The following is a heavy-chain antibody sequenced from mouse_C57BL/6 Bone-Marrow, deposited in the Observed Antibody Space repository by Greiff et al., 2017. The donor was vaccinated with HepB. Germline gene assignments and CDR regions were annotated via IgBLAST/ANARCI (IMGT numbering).Heavy chain of an antibody. CDR2: IDPSDSYT. Sequence: QVQLQQPGAELVKPGASVKLSCKASGYTFTSYWMQWVKQRPGQGLEWIGEIDPSDSYTNYNQKFKGKATLTVDTSSSTAYMQLGSLTSEDSAVYYCARGTAQAFDYWGQGTTLTVSS. CDR1: GYTFTSYW. D-gene: IGHD3-2*02. V-gene: IGHV1-50*01. J-gene: IGHJ2*01. CDR3: ARGTAQAFDY.